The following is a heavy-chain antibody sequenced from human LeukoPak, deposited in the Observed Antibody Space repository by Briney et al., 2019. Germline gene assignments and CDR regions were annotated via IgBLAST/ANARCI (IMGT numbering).Heavy chain of an antibody. Sequence: GRSLRLSCAASGFTFSSYGMHWVRQAPGKGLEWVAVIWYDGSNKYYVDSVKGRFTISRDNSKNTLYLQMNSLRAEDTAVYYCAKDLRAYYDSSGYYSYWGQGTLVTVSS. V-gene: IGHV3-33*06. CDR2: IWYDGSNK. CDR3: AKDLRAYYDSSGYYSY. CDR1: GFTFSSYG. D-gene: IGHD3-22*01. J-gene: IGHJ4*02.